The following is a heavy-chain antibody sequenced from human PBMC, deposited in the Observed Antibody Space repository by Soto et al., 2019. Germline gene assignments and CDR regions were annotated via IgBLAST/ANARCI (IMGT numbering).Heavy chain of an antibody. D-gene: IGHD3-10*01. CDR2: IYYTGST. CDR3: ARGPNPMILGVVISAFEF. V-gene: IGHV4-31*03. Sequence: SETLSLTCTVSGDSISIGGYYWTWIRQHPTKGLEWIGYIYYTGSTFYNPSLRSRVTMSADTSKNEFYLKLRSVTAADTAVYYCARGPNPMILGVVISAFEFWGQGSLVPVSS. J-gene: IGHJ4*02. CDR1: GDSISIGGYY.